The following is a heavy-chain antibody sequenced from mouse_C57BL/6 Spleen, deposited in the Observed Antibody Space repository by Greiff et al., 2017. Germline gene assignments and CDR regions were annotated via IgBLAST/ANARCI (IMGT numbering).Heavy chain of an antibody. Sequence: DVKLVESGGGLVKPGGSLKLSCAASGFTFSSYAMSWVRQTPEKRLEWVATISDGGSYTYYPDNVKGRFTISRDNAKNSLYLQMSHLKYEDTAMYYCARRRYDSFDYWGQGTTLTVSS. D-gene: IGHD2-4*01. J-gene: IGHJ2*01. CDR1: GFTFSSYA. CDR2: ISDGGSYT. V-gene: IGHV5-4*03. CDR3: ARRRYDSFDY.